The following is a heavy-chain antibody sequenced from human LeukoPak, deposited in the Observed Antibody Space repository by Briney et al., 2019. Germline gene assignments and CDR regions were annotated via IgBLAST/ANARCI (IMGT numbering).Heavy chain of an antibody. CDR2: IFGSGGST. D-gene: IGHD1-14*01. J-gene: IGHJ3*01. V-gene: IGHV3-23*01. CDR3: VVVVEPPDSDGFDV. CDR1: GFTFSTYA. Sequence: GGSLRLSCAASGFTFSTYAMYWVRQAPGKGLEWVSGIFGSGGSTHYADSVKGRFTISRDNSKNTVYLQMNSLTIEDTAVYYCVVVVEPPDSDGFDVWGQGTMITVSS.